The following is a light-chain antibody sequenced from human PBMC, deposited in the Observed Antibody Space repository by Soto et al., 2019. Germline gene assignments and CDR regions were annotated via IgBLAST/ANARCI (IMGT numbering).Light chain of an antibody. Sequence: EVVMTQSPATLSVSPGERATLSCRASQSVRSKLAWYQQKPGQAPRLLIYGASTRATGIPARFSGSGSGTEFTLTISSLQSEDFAVYYCQHYNNWPPWTFGQGTKVEIK. J-gene: IGKJ1*01. CDR3: QHYNNWPPWT. CDR2: GAS. V-gene: IGKV3-15*01. CDR1: QSVRSK.